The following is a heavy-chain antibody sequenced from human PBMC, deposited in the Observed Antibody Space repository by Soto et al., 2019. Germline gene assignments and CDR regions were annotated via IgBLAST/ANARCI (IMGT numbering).Heavy chain of an antibody. D-gene: IGHD2-2*01. CDR1: GGSISNYY. CDR2: IYDSGST. Sequence: SETLSLTCTVSGGSISNYYWSWIRQPPGKGLEWIGYIYDSGSTVYNPSLKSRVTVSLDMSKNQFSLRLSSVTAADTAVYYCARAFGSSMPSLYWGQGTLVTVSS. V-gene: IGHV4-59*01. CDR3: ARAFGSSMPSLY. J-gene: IGHJ4*02.